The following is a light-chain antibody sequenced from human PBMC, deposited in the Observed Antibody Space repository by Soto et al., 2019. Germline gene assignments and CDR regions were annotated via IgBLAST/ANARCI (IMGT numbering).Light chain of an antibody. CDR1: QDINSY. J-gene: IGKJ4*01. V-gene: IGKV1-9*01. CDR3: QQTRSYPST. Sequence: IQLTQSPSSLSASIGDRVTITCRASQDINSYLAWYQQKPGKAPNLLIYEASILQRGVPSRFSGSISGTDFTLTISRLQAEDFATYYCQQTRSYPSTFGGGTKV. CDR2: EAS.